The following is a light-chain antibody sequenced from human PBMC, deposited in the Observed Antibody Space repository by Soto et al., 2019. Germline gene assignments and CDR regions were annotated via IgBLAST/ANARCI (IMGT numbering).Light chain of an antibody. Sequence: IQMTQSPSSLSASVGDRVTITCRASQAIRNDLGWYQQKPGKVPKLLIYSASTLQSGVPSSFSGSGSGTDFTLTISSLQPEDFATYYCLQDYIYPYTFGQGTKLEIK. J-gene: IGKJ2*01. CDR3: LQDYIYPYT. CDR2: SAS. V-gene: IGKV1-6*01. CDR1: QAIRND.